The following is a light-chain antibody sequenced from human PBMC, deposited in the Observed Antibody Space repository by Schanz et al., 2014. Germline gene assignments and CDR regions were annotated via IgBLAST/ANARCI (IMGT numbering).Light chain of an antibody. CDR3: QSYDSGLSGWV. CDR1: SSDVGSYNL. J-gene: IGLJ3*02. CDR2: EGS. V-gene: IGLV2-23*01. Sequence: QSVLTQPASVSGSPGQSITISCTGTSSDVGSYNLVSWYLQHPGKAPKLMIYEGSKRPSGVSTRFSGSKSGNTASLTISGLQAEDEADYYCQSYDSGLSGWVFGGGTKLTVL.